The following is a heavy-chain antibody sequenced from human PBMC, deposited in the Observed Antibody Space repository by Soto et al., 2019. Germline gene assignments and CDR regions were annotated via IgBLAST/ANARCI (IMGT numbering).Heavy chain of an antibody. CDR1: GGSFSGYY. CDR2: INHSGST. J-gene: IGHJ4*02. Sequence: SXTLSLTCAVYGGSFSGYYWSWIRQPPVNGLEWIAEINHSGSTNYNPSLKSRVTISVDTSKNQFSLKLSSVTAADTAVYYCARGRMTYYYGSGSYWGYYFDYWGQGTLVTVSS. CDR3: ARGRMTYYYGSGSYWGYYFDY. D-gene: IGHD3-10*01. V-gene: IGHV4-34*01.